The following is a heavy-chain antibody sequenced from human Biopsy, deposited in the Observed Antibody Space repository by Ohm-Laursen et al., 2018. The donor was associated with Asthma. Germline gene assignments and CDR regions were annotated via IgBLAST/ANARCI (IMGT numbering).Heavy chain of an antibody. Sequence: SLRLSCSASGFPFRGFGMTWVRQAPGRGLEWVATISGGGPSTFYAASVKGRFTISSDNAKNTLYLQMNSLRAEDTAVYYCARDSYSSGLYDDFESWGQGTLVTVSS. CDR2: ISGGGPST. J-gene: IGHJ4*02. CDR3: ARDSYSSGLYDDFES. D-gene: IGHD6-19*01. V-gene: IGHV3-23*01. CDR1: GFPFRGFG.